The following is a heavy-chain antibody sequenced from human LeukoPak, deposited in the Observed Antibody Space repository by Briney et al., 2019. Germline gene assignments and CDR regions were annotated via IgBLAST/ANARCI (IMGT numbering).Heavy chain of an antibody. J-gene: IGHJ4*02. V-gene: IGHV3-11*01. D-gene: IGHD6-19*01. Sequence: GGSLRLSCAPSGFIFSDYYMSCIRQASGRELEWVSYISSSGSTIYYADSVKGRFTISRDNAKNSLYLQMNSLRAEDTAVYYCARELSVAGIVDYWGQGTLVNVSS. CDR1: GFIFSDYY. CDR2: ISSSGSTI. CDR3: ARELSVAGIVDY.